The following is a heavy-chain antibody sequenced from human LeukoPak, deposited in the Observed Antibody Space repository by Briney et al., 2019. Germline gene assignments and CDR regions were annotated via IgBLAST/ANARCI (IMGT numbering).Heavy chain of an antibody. V-gene: IGHV3-7*01. CDR1: GFTFNIYW. J-gene: IGHJ5*02. CDR3: ARASSWYTPGRFDP. Sequence: GGSLRLSCAGSGFTFNIYWMSWVRQAPGKGLEWVANIKEDGSEKYYVDSVKGRFTISRDNAKNSLYLQMNSLRAEDTAVYYCARASSWYTPGRFDPWGQGTLVTVSS. D-gene: IGHD6-13*01. CDR2: IKEDGSEK.